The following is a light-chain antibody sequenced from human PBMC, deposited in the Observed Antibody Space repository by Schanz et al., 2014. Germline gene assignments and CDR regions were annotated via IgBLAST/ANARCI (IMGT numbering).Light chain of an antibody. J-gene: IGKJ1*01. Sequence: EIALTQSPGTLPLSPGERATLSCRASQSGSDSFLAWYQQKPGQGPRLLIYGTSTRATGIPDRFSGSGSGTDFTLAISRLEPEDFAVYYCQHYGSSPDTFGQGTKVEIK. CDR3: QHYGSSPDT. CDR2: GTS. CDR1: QSGSDSF. V-gene: IGKV3-20*01.